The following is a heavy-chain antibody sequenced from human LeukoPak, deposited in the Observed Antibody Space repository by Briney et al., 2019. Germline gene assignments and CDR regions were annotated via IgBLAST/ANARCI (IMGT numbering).Heavy chain of an antibody. CDR3: ATGRYCSGGSCRRNYFDY. J-gene: IGHJ4*02. Sequence: GESLKISCKGSGYSFTSYWIGWVRQMPGKGLEWMGIIYPGDSDTRYSPSFQGQVTISADKSISTAYLQWSSLKASDTAMHYCATGRYCSGGSCRRNYFDYWGQGTLVTVSS. V-gene: IGHV5-51*01. D-gene: IGHD2-15*01. CDR2: IYPGDSDT. CDR1: GYSFTSYW.